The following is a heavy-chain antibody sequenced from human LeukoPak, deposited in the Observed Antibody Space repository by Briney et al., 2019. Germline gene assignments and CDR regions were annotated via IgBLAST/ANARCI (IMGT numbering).Heavy chain of an antibody. D-gene: IGHD1-26*01. Sequence: PSETLSLTCTVSGGSISSGDYYWSWIRQPPGKGLEWIGYIYYGGSTYYNPSLKSRVTISVDTSKNQFSLKLSSVTAADTAVYYCARIVRSGSYYFDYWGQGTLVTVSS. V-gene: IGHV4-30-4*08. CDR3: ARIVRSGSYYFDY. J-gene: IGHJ4*02. CDR2: IYYGGST. CDR1: GGSISSGDYY.